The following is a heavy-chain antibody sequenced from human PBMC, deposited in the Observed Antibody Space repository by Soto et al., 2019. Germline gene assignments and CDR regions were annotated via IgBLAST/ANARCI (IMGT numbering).Heavy chain of an antibody. CDR2: IYTSGST. CDR3: AATRWGYYYYGMDV. D-gene: IGHD5-12*01. V-gene: IGHV4-4*07. CDR1: RGSISSYY. J-gene: IGHJ6*02. Sequence: LSLTCTVSRGSISSYYWSWIGQPAGKGLQWIGRIYTSGSTNYNPSLKSRVTMSVDTSENQFSLKLSSVTAADTAVYCCAATRWGYYYYGMDVWGQGTTVTVSS.